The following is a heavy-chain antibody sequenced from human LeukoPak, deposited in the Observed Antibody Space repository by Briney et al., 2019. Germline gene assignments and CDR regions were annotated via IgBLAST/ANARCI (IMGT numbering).Heavy chain of an antibody. Sequence: ASVKVSCKASGYTFTGYYMHWVRQAPGLGLEWMGWINPNSGGTNYAQKFQGRVTMTRDTSISTAYMELSRLRSDDTAVYYCAGPGRGRNNWFDPWGQGTLVTVSS. CDR2: INPNSGGT. CDR3: AGPGRGRNNWFDP. D-gene: IGHD2-15*01. V-gene: IGHV1-2*02. CDR1: GYTFTGYY. J-gene: IGHJ5*02.